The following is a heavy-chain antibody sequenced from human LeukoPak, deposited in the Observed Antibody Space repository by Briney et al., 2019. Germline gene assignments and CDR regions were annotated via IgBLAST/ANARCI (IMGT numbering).Heavy chain of an antibody. Sequence: GASVKVSCKASGYTFTGYYMHWVRQAPGQGLERMAWINPNSGGTNYAQRFQGRVTVTSDTSISTAYMELSRLRSDDTAVYYCARVRGYYDNIGYSFDCWGQGTLVTVSS. CDR3: ARVRGYYDNIGYSFDC. D-gene: IGHD3-22*01. CDR1: GYTFTGYY. V-gene: IGHV1-2*02. CDR2: INPNSGGT. J-gene: IGHJ4*02.